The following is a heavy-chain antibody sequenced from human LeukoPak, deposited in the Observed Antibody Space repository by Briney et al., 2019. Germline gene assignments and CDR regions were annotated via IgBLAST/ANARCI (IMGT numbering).Heavy chain of an antibody. D-gene: IGHD6-19*01. CDR2: IIPIFGTA. CDR3: ASRIAVAGTGFDY. J-gene: IGHJ4*02. CDR1: GGTFSSYA. V-gene: IGHV1-69*06. Sequence: SAKVSCKASGGTFSSYAISWVRQAPGQGLEWMGGIIPIFGTANYAQKFQGRVTITADKSTSTAYMELSSLRSEDTAVYYCASRIAVAGTGFDYWGQGTLVTVSS.